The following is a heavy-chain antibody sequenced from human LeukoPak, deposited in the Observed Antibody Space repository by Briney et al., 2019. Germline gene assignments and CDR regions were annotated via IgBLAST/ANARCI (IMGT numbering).Heavy chain of an antibody. CDR1: GFTFDDYG. J-gene: IGHJ6*02. Sequence: GGSLGLSCAASGFTFDDYGMSWVRQAPGKGLEWVSYIGRGGDTIYADSVKGRFTMSRDNAKNSLYLQMNSLRGEDTAVYYCATYYGSGSYVTGAMDVWGQGTTVSVSS. CDR2: IGRGGDTI. CDR3: ATYYGSGSYVTGAMDV. D-gene: IGHD3-10*01. V-gene: IGHV3-48*03.